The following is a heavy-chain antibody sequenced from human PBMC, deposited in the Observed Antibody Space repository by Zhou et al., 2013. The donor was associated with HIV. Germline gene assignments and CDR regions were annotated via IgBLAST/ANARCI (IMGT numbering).Heavy chain of an antibody. CDR1: GDSISSGSYY. Sequence: VQLQESGPGLVKPSQTLSLTCTVSGDSISSGSYYWSWIRQPAGKGLEWIGHIYTSGITNYNPSLKSRVTISIDASKNQFSLKLSSVTAADTAVYYCARDFXVFGVVILGWFDPWGQGTLVTVSS. V-gene: IGHV4-61*09. J-gene: IGHJ5*02. D-gene: IGHD3-3*01. CDR2: IYTSGIT. CDR3: ARDFXVFGVVILGWFDP.